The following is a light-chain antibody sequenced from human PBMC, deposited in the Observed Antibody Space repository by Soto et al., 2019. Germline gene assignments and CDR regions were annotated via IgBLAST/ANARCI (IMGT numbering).Light chain of an antibody. V-gene: IGLV1-51*01. CDR1: GSNIGNNY. Sequence: QSVLTQPPSVSAAPGQKVPISCSGTGSNIGNNYVSWYQQLPGTAPKLLIYDNNKRPSGIPDRFSGPKAGTSATLGITGLQTGDEADYYCGTWDSSLSAGVFGGGTKLTVL. CDR3: GTWDSSLSAGV. CDR2: DNN. J-gene: IGLJ2*01.